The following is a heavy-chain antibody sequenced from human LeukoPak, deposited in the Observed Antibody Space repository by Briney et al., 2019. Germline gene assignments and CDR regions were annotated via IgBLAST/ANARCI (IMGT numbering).Heavy chain of an antibody. CDR3: ARDRDGYYGMDV. V-gene: IGHV3-74*01. Sequence: PGGSLRLSCAASGFTFSSHWMHWVRQAPGKGLVWVSRIKGDGSSTSYADSVKGRLTISRDNAKNTVYLQMNSLRGEDTAVYYCARDRDGYYGMDVWGQGTTVTVSS. J-gene: IGHJ6*02. CDR1: GFTFSSHW. D-gene: IGHD3-10*01. CDR2: IKGDGSST.